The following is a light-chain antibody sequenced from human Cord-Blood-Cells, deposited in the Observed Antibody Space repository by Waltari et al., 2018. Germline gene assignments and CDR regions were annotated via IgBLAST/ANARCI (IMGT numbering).Light chain of an antibody. CDR3: MQALQTPT. CDR2: LGS. J-gene: IGKJ5*01. Sequence: DIVMTQSPLSLPVTPGEPASIPCRSSQSLLHSNGYNDLAWYLQKPGHSPQLLIYLGSNRASGVPDRFSGSGSGTDFTLKISRVEAADVGVYYCMQALQTPTFGQGTRLEIK. CDR1: QSLLHSNGYND. V-gene: IGKV2-28*01.